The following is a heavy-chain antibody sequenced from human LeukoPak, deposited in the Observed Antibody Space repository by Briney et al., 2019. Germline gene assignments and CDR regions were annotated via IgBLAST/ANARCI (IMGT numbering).Heavy chain of an antibody. J-gene: IGHJ4*02. D-gene: IGHD3-3*01. CDR3: ARERGRLRFLEWFFDY. CDR2: IIPIFGTA. Sequence: SVKVSCKASGGTFSSYAISWVRQAPGQGLEWMGRIIPIFGTANYTQKFQGRVTITTDESTSTAYMELSSLRSEDTAVYYCARERGRLRFLEWFFDYWGQGTLVTVSS. CDR1: GGTFSSYA. V-gene: IGHV1-69*05.